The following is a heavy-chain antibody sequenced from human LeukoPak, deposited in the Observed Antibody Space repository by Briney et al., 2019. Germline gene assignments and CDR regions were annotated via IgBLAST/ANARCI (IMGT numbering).Heavy chain of an antibody. CDR3: AKDWRMFTILGVLDP. J-gene: IGHJ5*02. CDR1: GFTFSTYG. Sequence: GRSLRLSCAASGFTFSTYGMHWVRQAPGKGLEWVAVITHDGSDKYYADSVKGRFTISRDNSKNTLYLQMNSLRAEDTAVYYCAKDWRMFTILGVLDPWGQGTQVTVSS. D-gene: IGHD3-3*01. CDR2: ITHDGSDK. V-gene: IGHV3-30*18.